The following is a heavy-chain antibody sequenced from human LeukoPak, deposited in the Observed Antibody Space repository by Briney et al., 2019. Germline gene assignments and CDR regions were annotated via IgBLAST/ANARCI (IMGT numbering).Heavy chain of an antibody. D-gene: IGHD3-10*01. CDR2: LSGSGGGT. Sequence: GGSLRLSCAVSGITLSNYGMSWVRQAPGKGLEWVAGLSGSGGGTNYADSVQGRFTISRDNPKNTLYLQMNSLRAEDTTVYFCAKRGVVIRVFLVGFHKEAYYFDSWGQGALVTVSS. CDR1: GITLSNYG. J-gene: IGHJ4*02. CDR3: AKRGVVIRVFLVGFHKEAYYFDS. V-gene: IGHV3-23*01.